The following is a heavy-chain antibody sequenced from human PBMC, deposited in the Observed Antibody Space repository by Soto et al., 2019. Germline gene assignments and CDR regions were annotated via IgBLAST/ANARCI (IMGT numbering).Heavy chain of an antibody. CDR1: GFTFSSYA. V-gene: IGHV3-23*01. CDR3: AKRFSDYIWGSYLRYFDH. D-gene: IGHD3-16*01. Sequence: EVQLLESGGGLVQPGGSLRLSCAASGFTFSSYAMSWVRQAPGKGLEWVSAISAGGGATYYADSVKGRFTISRDNSLNTRYLQLNSLRAEDTAVYYCAKRFSDYIWGSYLRYFDHWGQGTLVTVSS. J-gene: IGHJ4*02. CDR2: ISAGGGAT.